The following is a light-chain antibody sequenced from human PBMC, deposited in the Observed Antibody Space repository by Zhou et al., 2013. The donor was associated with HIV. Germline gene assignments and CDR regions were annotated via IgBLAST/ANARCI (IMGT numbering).Light chain of an antibody. CDR2: SAS. J-gene: IGKJ2*01. CDR1: QSVSSTY. Sequence: EIVLTQSPGTLSWSPGERATLSCRASQSVSSTYLAWYQQKPGQAPRLLIYSASSRATGIPDRFSGSGSGTDFTLTISRLEPEDLAVYYCQYYGSSLYSFGQGTKLEIK. CDR3: QYYGSSLYS. V-gene: IGKV3-20*01.